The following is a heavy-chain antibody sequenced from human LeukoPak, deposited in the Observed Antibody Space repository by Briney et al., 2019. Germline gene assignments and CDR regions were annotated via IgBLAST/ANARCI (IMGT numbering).Heavy chain of an antibody. D-gene: IGHD1-14*01. J-gene: IGHJ4*02. Sequence: SLXLSCAASXFXXSDXYMSXIXQXPGKGXEWVSYISSSGSTIYYADSVKGRFTISRDNAKNSLYLQMNSLRAEDTAVYYCARVVYGYFDYWGQGTLVTVSS. CDR1: XFXXSDXY. CDR3: ARVVYGYFDY. V-gene: IGHV3-11*01. CDR2: ISSSGSTI.